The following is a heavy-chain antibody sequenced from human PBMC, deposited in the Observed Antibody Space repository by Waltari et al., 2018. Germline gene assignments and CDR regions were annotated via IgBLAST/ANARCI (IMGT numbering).Heavy chain of an antibody. CDR3: AHRRDVLMVYATGDNWFDP. Sequence: QESGPGLVKPSETLSLTCSVSGGSISSDYWSWIRQPPGKALEWLALIYWNDDKRYSPSLKSRLTITKDTSKNQVVLTMTNMDPVDTATYYCAHRRDVLMVYATGDNWFDPWGQGTLVTVSS. V-gene: IGHV2-5*01. J-gene: IGHJ5*02. CDR2: IYWNDDK. CDR1: GGSISSDY. D-gene: IGHD2-8*01.